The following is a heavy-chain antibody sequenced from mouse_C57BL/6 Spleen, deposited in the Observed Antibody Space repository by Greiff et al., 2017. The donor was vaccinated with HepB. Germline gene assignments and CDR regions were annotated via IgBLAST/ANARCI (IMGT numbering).Heavy chain of an antibody. Sequence: QVQLKQSGAELARPGASVKMSCKASGYTFTSYTMHWVKQRPGQGLEWIGYINPSSGYTKYNQKFKDKATLTADKSSSTAYMQLSSLTSEDTAVYYCARSGVNWGFDYWGQGTTLTVSS. V-gene: IGHV1-4*01. CDR1: GYTFTSYT. CDR2: INPSSGYT. J-gene: IGHJ2*01. CDR3: ARSGVNWGFDY. D-gene: IGHD4-1*01.